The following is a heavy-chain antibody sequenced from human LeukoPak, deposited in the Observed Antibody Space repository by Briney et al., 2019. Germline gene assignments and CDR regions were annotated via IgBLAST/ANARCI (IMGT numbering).Heavy chain of an antibody. J-gene: IGHJ6*03. D-gene: IGHD2-2*01. Sequence: SVKLSCTASGGTFSSYAISWVRQAPGQGLEWMGGIIPIFGTANYAQKFQGRVTITADESTSTAYMELSSLRSEDTAVYYCARADPTRYCSSTICPYYYYYYYMDVWGKGTTVTVSS. CDR2: IIPIFGTA. V-gene: IGHV1-69*13. CDR3: ARADPTRYCSSTICPYYYYYYYMDV. CDR1: GGTFSSYA.